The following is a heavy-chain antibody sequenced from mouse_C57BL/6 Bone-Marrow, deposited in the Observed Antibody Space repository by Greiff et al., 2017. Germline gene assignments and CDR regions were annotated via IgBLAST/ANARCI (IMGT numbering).Heavy chain of an antibody. J-gene: IGHJ1*03. Sequence: VQLQQPGAELVKPGASVTLSCKASGYTFTSYWMHWVKQRPGQGLEWIGMIHPNSGSTNYNEKFKSKATLTVDKSSSTAYMQLSSLTSEDSAVYYCARDYYGSSYDWYFDVWGTGTTVTVSS. CDR3: ARDYYGSSYDWYFDV. V-gene: IGHV1-64*01. CDR2: IHPNSGST. D-gene: IGHD1-1*01. CDR1: GYTFTSYW.